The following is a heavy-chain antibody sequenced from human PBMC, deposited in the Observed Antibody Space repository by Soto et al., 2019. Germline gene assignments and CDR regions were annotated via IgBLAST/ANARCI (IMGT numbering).Heavy chain of an antibody. CDR3: ARDFSPIERYFDWLSNLLDP. V-gene: IGHV3-74*01. Sequence: GGSLRLSCAASGFTFSSYWMHWVRQAPGKGLVWVSRINSDGSSTSYADSVKGRFTISRDNAKNTLYLQMNSLRAEDTAVYYCARDFSPIERYFDWLSNLLDPWGQGTLVTVSS. J-gene: IGHJ5*02. CDR2: INSDGSST. D-gene: IGHD3-9*01. CDR1: GFTFSSYW.